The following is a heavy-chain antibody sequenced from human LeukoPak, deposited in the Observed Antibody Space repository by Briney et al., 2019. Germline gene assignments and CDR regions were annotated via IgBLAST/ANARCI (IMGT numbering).Heavy chain of an antibody. Sequence: SETLSLTCTVSGGSISSYYWSWIRQPPGKGLEWIAYIFYTGSITYNPSLRSRVTMSVDTSKNQFSLQLNSVTAADTAVYYCSRESGAFCPFGYWGQGTLVTVSS. J-gene: IGHJ4*01. CDR1: GGSISSYY. V-gene: IGHV4-59*12. CDR2: IFYTGSI. D-gene: IGHD1-26*01. CDR3: SRESGAFCPFGY.